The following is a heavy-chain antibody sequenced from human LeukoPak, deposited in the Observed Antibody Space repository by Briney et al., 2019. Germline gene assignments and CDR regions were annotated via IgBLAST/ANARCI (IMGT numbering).Heavy chain of an antibody. Sequence: SETLSLTCTVPGDSISSYYWSWVRQPPGKGLEWIGYIYYSGSTKYNPSLESRVTISVDTSKNQFSLKLRSVTAADTAVYYCARGVRIANIWGQGTMVTVSS. CDR1: GDSISSYY. J-gene: IGHJ3*02. V-gene: IGHV4-59*08. CDR3: ARGVRIANI. CDR2: IYYSGST. D-gene: IGHD6-13*01.